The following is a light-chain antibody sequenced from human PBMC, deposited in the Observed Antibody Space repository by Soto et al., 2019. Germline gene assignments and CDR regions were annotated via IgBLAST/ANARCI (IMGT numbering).Light chain of an antibody. V-gene: IGLV2-14*01. CDR2: EVS. J-gene: IGLJ3*02. Sequence: QSVLTQPASVSGSPGQLITISCTGTSSDVGGYNYVSWYQQHPGKAPKLMIYEVSNRPSGVSNRFSGSKSGNTASLTISGLQADDEADYYCSSYTGSSTLVFGGGTKVTVL. CDR3: SSYTGSSTLV. CDR1: SSDVGGYNY.